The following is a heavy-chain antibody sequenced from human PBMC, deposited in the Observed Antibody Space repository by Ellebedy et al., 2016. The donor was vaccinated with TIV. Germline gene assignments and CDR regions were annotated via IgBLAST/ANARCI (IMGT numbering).Heavy chain of an antibody. CDR2: ISSSSSTI. CDR3: ARAEDYGDYGFDY. V-gene: IGHV3-48*01. CDR1: GFTFSSYS. D-gene: IGHD4-17*01. J-gene: IGHJ4*02. Sequence: PGGSLRLSCAASGFTFSSYSMNWVRQAPGKGLEWVSYISSSSSTIYYADSVKGRFTISRDNAKNSLYLQMNSLRAEDTAVYYCARAEDYGDYGFDYWGQGTLVTVSS.